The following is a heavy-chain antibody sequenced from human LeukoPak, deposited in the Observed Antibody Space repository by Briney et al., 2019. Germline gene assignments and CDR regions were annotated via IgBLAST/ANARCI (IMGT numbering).Heavy chain of an antibody. CDR1: GYTFTSYG. D-gene: IGHD3-22*01. J-gene: IGHJ6*02. CDR3: ARDGSDSSGYYYVHYGMDV. Sequence: ASVKVSCKASGYTFTSYGISWVRQAPGQGLEWMGWISAYNGNTNYAQKLQGRVTMTTDTSTSTAYMELRSLRSDDTAVYCCARDGSDSSGYYYVHYGMDVWGQGTTVTVSS. V-gene: IGHV1-18*01. CDR2: ISAYNGNT.